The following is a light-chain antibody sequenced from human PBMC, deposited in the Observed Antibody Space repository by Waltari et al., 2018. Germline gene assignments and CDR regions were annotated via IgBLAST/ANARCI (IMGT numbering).Light chain of an antibody. J-gene: IGKJ4*01. CDR1: HNIDTW. V-gene: IGKV1-5*03. CDR3: QQYNSGALT. CDR2: KAS. Sequence: DILMTQSPSPLSAYVGDRVPLTCRASHNIDTWLAWYQQKPGKAPKFLIYKASNLAKGVPSRFSGSGSGTEFTLTISSLQPDDFATYYCQQYNSGALTFGGGTKVEIK.